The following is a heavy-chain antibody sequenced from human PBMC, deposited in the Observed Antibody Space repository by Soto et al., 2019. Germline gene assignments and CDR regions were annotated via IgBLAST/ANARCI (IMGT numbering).Heavy chain of an antibody. V-gene: IGHV5-51*01. CDR2: IYPGDSDT. J-gene: IGHJ5*02. D-gene: IGHD6-13*01. Sequence: PGESLKISCKGSGYSFTSYWIVWVRQMPGKGLEWMGIIYPGDSDTRYSPSFQGQVTISADKSISTAYLQWSSLKASDTAMYYCARSREIAAAGTGWFDPWGQGTLVTVSS. CDR1: GYSFTSYW. CDR3: ARSREIAAAGTGWFDP.